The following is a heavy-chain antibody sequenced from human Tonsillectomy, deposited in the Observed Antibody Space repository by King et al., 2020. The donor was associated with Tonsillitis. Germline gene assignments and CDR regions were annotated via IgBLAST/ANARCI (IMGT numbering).Heavy chain of an antibody. CDR1: GYTFTSHE. CDR3: ARQFLNSGHYYYYGLDV. V-gene: IGHV1-8*01. D-gene: IGHD5-12*01. J-gene: IGHJ6*02. CDR2: MNPNSGST. Sequence: VQLVESGAEVKKPGASVKVSCEASGYTFTSHEITWVRHVTGQGLEYMGWMNPNSGSTGYTQKFQGRVTMTRDTSISTAYRELSSLRSEDTAVYYCARQFLNSGHYYYYGLDVWGQGTTVIVSS.